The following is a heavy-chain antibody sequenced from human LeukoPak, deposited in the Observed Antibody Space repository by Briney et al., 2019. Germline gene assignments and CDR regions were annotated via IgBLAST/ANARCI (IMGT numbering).Heavy chain of an antibody. CDR2: IIPIFGTA. CDR1: GGTFSSYA. V-gene: IGHV1-69*13. J-gene: IGHJ6*02. Sequence: ASVKVSCKASGGTFSSYAISWVRHAPGQGLEWMGGIIPIFGTANYAQKFQGRVTITADESTSTAYMELSSLRSEDTAVYYCARGVVRARYGMDVWGQGTTVTVSS. CDR3: ARGVVRARYGMDV. D-gene: IGHD3-10*01.